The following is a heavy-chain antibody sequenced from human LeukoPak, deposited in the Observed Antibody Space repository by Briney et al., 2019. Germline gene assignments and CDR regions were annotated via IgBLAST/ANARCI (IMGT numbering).Heavy chain of an antibody. J-gene: IGHJ4*02. Sequence: ASVKVSCKASGGIFATYAISWVRTAPGQGLEWMCGIIPIFGLGHSAQKFQGGVTITADESPRTTYMELSSLRSEDTAVYYCAKGNDDFRQFDFWGQGTLVIVSS. CDR3: AKGNDDFRQFDF. CDR1: GGIFATYA. D-gene: IGHD3-3*01. CDR2: IIPIFGLG. V-gene: IGHV1-69*01.